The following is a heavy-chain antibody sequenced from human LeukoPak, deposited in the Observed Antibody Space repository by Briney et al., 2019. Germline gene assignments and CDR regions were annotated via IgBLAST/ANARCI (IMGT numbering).Heavy chain of an antibody. J-gene: IGHJ6*04. Sequence: GGSLRLSCAASGFTFSDYYMSWIRQAPGKGLEWVSYISSSGSTIYYADSVKGRFTISRDNAKNSLYLQMNSLRAEDTAVYYCARGQYSSGWYEEDDYYYGMDVWGKGTTVTVSS. D-gene: IGHD6-19*01. CDR3: ARGQYSSGWYEEDDYYYGMDV. CDR1: GFTFSDYY. CDR2: ISSSGSTI. V-gene: IGHV3-11*04.